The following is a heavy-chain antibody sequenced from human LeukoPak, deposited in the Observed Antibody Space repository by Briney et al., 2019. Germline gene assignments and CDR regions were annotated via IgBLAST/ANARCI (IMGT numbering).Heavy chain of an antibody. V-gene: IGHV4-59*08. Sequence: SETLSLTCTVSGGSISSYYWSWIRQPPGKGLEWIGYIYYSGGTKYNPSLERRVTISLDTSKNQFSLKLSSVTAADTAVYYCARGIGYCSSTSCYNWFDPWGQGTLVTVSS. CDR1: GGSISSYY. CDR2: IYYSGGT. CDR3: ARGIGYCSSTSCYNWFDP. D-gene: IGHD2-2*01. J-gene: IGHJ5*02.